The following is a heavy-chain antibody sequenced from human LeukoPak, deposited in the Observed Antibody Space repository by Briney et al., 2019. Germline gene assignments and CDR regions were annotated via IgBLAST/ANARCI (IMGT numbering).Heavy chain of an antibody. CDR2: ISGSDEST. V-gene: IGHV3-23*01. J-gene: IGHJ3*02. Sequence: GGSLRLSCAASGFTLSNYAMSWVHQAPGKGLEWVSGISGSDESTYYADSVKGRFAVSRDNSKNTLYLQINSLRSEDTAMYYCARQAKAVIVVVNVRSGDAFDIWGQGTMVTVSS. CDR3: ARQAKAVIVVVNVRSGDAFDI. CDR1: GFTLSNYA. D-gene: IGHD3-22*01.